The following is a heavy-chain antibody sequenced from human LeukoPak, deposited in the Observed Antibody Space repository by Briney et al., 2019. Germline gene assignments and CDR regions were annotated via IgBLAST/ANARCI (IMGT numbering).Heavy chain of an antibody. CDR1: GFTFSNYA. J-gene: IGHJ4*02. CDR2: ILGSGGST. CDR3: AKWGDYDVLSGYYVPDY. Sequence: GGSLRLSCAASGFTFSNYAMSWVRETPEKGVEWVSAILGSGGSTYYADSVKGRFTVSRDNSKSTLYLQMNSLRAEDTALYYCAKWGDYDVLSGYYVPDYWGQGSLVTVSS. V-gene: IGHV3-23*01. D-gene: IGHD3-9*01.